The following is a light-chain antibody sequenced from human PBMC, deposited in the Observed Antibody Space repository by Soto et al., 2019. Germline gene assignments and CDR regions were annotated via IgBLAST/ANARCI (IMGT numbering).Light chain of an antibody. Sequence: QSALTQPPSASGSPGQSVTISCTGTSSDVGGYNYLSWYQHRPGKAPQLIIYEVTERPSGVPDRFSGSKSGNTASLTVSGLQADDEADYFCCSYAGTKYYVFGTGTKLTVL. CDR3: CSYAGTKYYV. CDR2: EVT. CDR1: SSDVGGYNY. V-gene: IGLV2-8*01. J-gene: IGLJ1*01.